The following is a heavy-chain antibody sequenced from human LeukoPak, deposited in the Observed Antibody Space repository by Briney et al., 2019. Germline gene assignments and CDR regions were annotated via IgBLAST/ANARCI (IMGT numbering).Heavy chain of an antibody. D-gene: IGHD2-2*01. CDR3: TGYDIPYTFEF. CDR1: GDSISRGTW. V-gene: IGHV4-4*02. J-gene: IGHJ4*02. Sequence: SGTLSLTCAVSGDSISRGTWWTWVRQSPGKGLQWIGDIIHSGNTNYNPSLRSRLTISLDKSRNQFSLKLNSVTAADTAVYYCTGYDIPYTFEFWGQGTLVTVSS. CDR2: IIHSGNT.